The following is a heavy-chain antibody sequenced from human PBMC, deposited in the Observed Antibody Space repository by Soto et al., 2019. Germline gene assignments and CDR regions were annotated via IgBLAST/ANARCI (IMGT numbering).Heavy chain of an antibody. Sequence: SGPNAGEPTQTLTLTCIFSGFSLRTSGVGVGWIRQPPGKAPEWLGFIYWNDDKRYSPSLKSRLTITKDTSENQVVLTMTNMDPVDTATYYCAKSGSSGWYGWFDPWGQGTLVTVSS. J-gene: IGHJ5*02. CDR2: IYWNDDK. D-gene: IGHD6-19*01. CDR3: AKSGSSGWYGWFDP. CDR1: GFSLRTSGVG. V-gene: IGHV2-5*01.